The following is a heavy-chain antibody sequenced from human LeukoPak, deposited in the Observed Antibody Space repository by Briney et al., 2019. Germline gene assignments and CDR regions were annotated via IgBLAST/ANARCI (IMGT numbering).Heavy chain of an antibody. D-gene: IGHD3-10*01. CDR3: AKDPPGGEWQDYMDV. J-gene: IGHJ6*03. CDR1: GFTFSLYW. Sequence: PGGSLRLSCTASGFTFSLYWMSWVRQAPGKGLEGVANIKKDGSEKYYVDSVRGRFTISRDNSKNTLYLQMNSLRAEDTAVYYCAKDPPGGEWQDYMDVWGKGTTVTVSS. V-gene: IGHV3-7*03. CDR2: IKKDGSEK.